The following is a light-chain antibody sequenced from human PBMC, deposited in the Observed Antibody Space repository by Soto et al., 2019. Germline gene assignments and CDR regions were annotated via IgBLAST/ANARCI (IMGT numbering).Light chain of an antibody. CDR2: DVS. CDR1: QSISNR. CDR3: EQYDTYST. J-gene: IGKJ1*01. V-gene: IGKV1-5*01. Sequence: DVQMTQSPAALSASEGDRVTITCRASQSISNRLAWYPQKPGKTPNLLIYDVSNLGSGVPSRFSGSGSGTEFTLTISSLQPDDFAAYYCEQYDTYSTFGQGTKVDI.